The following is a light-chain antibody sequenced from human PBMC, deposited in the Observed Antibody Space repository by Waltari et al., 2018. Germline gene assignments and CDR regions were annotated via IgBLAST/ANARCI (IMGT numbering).Light chain of an antibody. CDR3: QQYNLWPWT. J-gene: IGKJ1*01. CDR2: GAS. CDR1: QSVGTK. Sequence: EIVMTQSPVTLSVSPGERATLSCRASQSVGTKLAWYQQNPGQAPRLPIYGASTRATGIAARFSGSGSGTEFTLTISSLQSEDFAIYYCQQYNLWPWTFDQGTKVDIK. V-gene: IGKV3-15*01.